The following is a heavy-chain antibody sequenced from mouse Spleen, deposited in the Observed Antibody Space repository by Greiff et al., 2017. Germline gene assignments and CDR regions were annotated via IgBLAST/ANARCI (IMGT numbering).Heavy chain of an antibody. J-gene: IGHJ4*01. CDR1: GYSITSGYD. Sequence: EVKLMESGPGMVKPSQSLSLTCTVTGYSITSGYDWHWIRHFPGNKLEWMGYISYSGSTNYNPSLKSRISITHDTSKNHFFLKLNSVTTEDTATYYCARGVTTVVESYAMDYWGQGTSVTVSS. CDR3: ARGVTTVVESYAMDY. CDR2: ISYSGST. V-gene: IGHV3-1*01. D-gene: IGHD1-1*01.